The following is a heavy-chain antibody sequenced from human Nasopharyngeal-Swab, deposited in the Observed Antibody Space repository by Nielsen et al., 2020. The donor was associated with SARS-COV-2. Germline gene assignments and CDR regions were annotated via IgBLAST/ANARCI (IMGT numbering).Heavy chain of an antibody. D-gene: IGHD6-13*01. V-gene: IGHV1-24*01. Sequence: ASVKVSCKVSGYTLTELSMHWVRQAPGKGLEWMGGFDPEDGETIYAQKFQGRVTMTEDTSTDTAYMELSSLRSEDTAVYYCATHSSSWYGALGFDYWGQGTLVIVSS. CDR1: GYTLTELS. CDR2: FDPEDGET. J-gene: IGHJ4*02. CDR3: ATHSSSWYGALGFDY.